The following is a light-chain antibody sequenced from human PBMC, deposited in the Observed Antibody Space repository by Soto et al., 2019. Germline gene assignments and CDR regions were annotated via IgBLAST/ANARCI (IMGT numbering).Light chain of an antibody. V-gene: IGKV1-5*03. CDR3: QHYNSYSIT. CDR2: KAS. CDR1: QSISNW. Sequence: DIQMTQSPSTLSASVGDRVTITCRASQSISNWLAWYQQKPGKAPKLLIYKASSLESGVPSRFSGSGSGTEFTLTISSLQPDDFATYYCQHYNSYSITFGQGTLLEIK. J-gene: IGKJ5*01.